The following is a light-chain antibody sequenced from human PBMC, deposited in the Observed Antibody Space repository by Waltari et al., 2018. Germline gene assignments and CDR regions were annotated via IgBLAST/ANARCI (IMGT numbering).Light chain of an antibody. CDR3: QQYSTYSRT. Sequence: DIQMTQSPSTLSASVGDRITVTCRASQSVSGWLAWYQQKPGKAPNLLIYKASSLESGVPSRFSGRGSGTEFTLTISSLQPDDFATYYCQQYSTYSRTFGQGTKVEIK. CDR2: KAS. V-gene: IGKV1-5*03. CDR1: QSVSGW. J-gene: IGKJ1*01.